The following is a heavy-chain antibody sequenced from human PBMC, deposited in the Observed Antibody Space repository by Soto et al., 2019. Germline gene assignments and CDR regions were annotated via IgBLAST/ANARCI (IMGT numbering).Heavy chain of an antibody. Sequence: PSETLSLTCTVSGGSISSSYWSWIRQPPGKGLEWIGYLYHSGSTNYNPSLRSRVSISVDTSKNQLSLTLSSVTAADTAVYYCARTYGSGNWFDPWGQGTLVTVSS. V-gene: IGHV4-59*01. CDR2: LYHSGST. CDR3: ARTYGSGNWFDP. D-gene: IGHD3-10*01. CDR1: GGSISSSY. J-gene: IGHJ5*02.